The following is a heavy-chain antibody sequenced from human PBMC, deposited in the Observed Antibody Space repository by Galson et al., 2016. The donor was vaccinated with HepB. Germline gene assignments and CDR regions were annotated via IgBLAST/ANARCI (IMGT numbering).Heavy chain of an antibody. D-gene: IGHD6-13*01. CDR1: GFTFSTYY. Sequence: SLRLSCAASGFTFSTYYMTWVRQPPGKGLDWVSTISGSGDETNYADSVKGRFTFSRDNSKNTLYLQMNSLRAEDTAVYYCAREAIAAAGTHDAFDIWGQGTMVTVGS. V-gene: IGHV3-23*01. J-gene: IGHJ3*02. CDR3: AREAIAAAGTHDAFDI. CDR2: ISGSGDET.